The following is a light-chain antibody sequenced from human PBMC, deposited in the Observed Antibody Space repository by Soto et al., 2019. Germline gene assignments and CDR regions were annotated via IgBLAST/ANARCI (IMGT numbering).Light chain of an antibody. J-gene: IGLJ1*01. V-gene: IGLV2-11*01. CDR3: CSYVGSYSYV. Sequence: QSALTQPRSVSGSPGQSVTISCTGTSNDVGGYHYVSWYQHHPGKAPKLVIFDVNRRPSGVPHRFSSSKSDNTASLTISWLQAEDEADYYCCSYVGSYSYVFGTGNKV. CDR1: SNDVGGYHY. CDR2: DVN.